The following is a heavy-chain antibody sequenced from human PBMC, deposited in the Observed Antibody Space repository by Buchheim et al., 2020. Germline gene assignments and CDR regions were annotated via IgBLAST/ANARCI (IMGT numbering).Heavy chain of an antibody. D-gene: IGHD4-17*01. Sequence: EVQLVESGGGLVQPGGSLRLSCAASGFIFSSNWMHWVRQAPGKGLVWVSRINSDGSSVFYADSVKGRFTISRDNVKNTLSLQMNSLRAEDTAVYYCARGGDDYGDYYGLDVWGQGTT. CDR2: INSDGSSV. CDR1: GFIFSSNW. J-gene: IGHJ6*02. V-gene: IGHV3-74*01. CDR3: ARGGDDYGDYYGLDV.